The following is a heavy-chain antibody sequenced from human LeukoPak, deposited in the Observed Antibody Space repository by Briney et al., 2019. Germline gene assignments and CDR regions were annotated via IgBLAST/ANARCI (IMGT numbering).Heavy chain of an antibody. D-gene: IGHD5-12*01. CDR2: INQDGREK. CDR1: GLIFRNYW. V-gene: IGHV3-7*01. CDR3: ARKRDMPTTGNFEY. Sequence: PGGSLRLSCAASGLIFRNYWMSWVRQAPGKGLEWVAIINQDGREKHYVDSVKGRFTISRDNAKDSLYLQMNSLRAEDTAVYYCARKRDMPTTGNFEYWGQGTLVTVSS. J-gene: IGHJ4*02.